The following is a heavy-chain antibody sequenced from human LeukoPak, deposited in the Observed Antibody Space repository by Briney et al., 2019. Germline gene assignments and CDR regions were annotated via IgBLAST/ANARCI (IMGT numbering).Heavy chain of an antibody. J-gene: IGHJ4*02. V-gene: IGHV4-59*08. D-gene: IGHD6-19*01. CDR3: ARRSDRVAAFDY. CDR1: GGSIGSYY. Sequence: SETLSLTCTVSGGSIGSYYWSWIRQPPGKGLEWIGYIYYSGSTNYNPSLKSRVTISVDTSKNQFSLKLSSVTAADTAVYYCARRSDRVAAFDYWGQGTLVTVSS. CDR2: IYYSGST.